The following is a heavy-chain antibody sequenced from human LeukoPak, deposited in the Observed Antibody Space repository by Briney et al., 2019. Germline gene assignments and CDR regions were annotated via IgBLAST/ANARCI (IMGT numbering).Heavy chain of an antibody. CDR2: IYYSGST. V-gene: IGHV4-39*07. D-gene: IGHD3-22*01. CDR1: GDSISSSSYY. Sequence: SETLSLTCSVYGDSISSSSYYWAWIRQPPGKGLEWIGSIYYSGSTYYNPSLKSRVTISVDTSKNQFSLKLSSVTAADTAVYYCARDLSYYDSSGYDAFDIWGQGTMVTVSS. J-gene: IGHJ3*02. CDR3: ARDLSYYDSSGYDAFDI.